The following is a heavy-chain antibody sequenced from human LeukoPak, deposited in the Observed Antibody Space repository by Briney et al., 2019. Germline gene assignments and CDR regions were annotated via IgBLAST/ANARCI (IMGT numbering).Heavy chain of an antibody. V-gene: IGHV4-34*01. CDR2: INHSGST. CDR1: GGSFSGYY. Sequence: SETLTLTCAVYGGSFSGYYWSWIRQPPGKGLEWIGEINHSGSTNYHPSLKSRVTISVDTSKNQFSLKLSSVTAADTAVYYCARVPGDYWGQGTLVTVSS. CDR3: ARVPGDY. J-gene: IGHJ4*02.